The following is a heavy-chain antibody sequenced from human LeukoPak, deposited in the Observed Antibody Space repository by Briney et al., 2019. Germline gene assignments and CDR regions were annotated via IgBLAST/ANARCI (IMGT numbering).Heavy chain of an antibody. V-gene: IGHV3-33*01. CDR2: IWHDGSNK. CDR1: GFTFSSYG. Sequence: GGSLRLSCAASGFTFSSYGMHWVRQAPGKGLEWVAVIWHDGSNKYYADSVKGRFTISRDNSKNTLYLQMNSLRAEDTAVYYCARDSDYYDSSGYFDYWGQGTLVTVSS. J-gene: IGHJ4*02. D-gene: IGHD3-22*01. CDR3: ARDSDYYDSSGYFDY.